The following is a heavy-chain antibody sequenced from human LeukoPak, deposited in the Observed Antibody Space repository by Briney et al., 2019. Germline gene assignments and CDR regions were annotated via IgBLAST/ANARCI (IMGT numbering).Heavy chain of an antibody. CDR3: ARDRTGPSLRDHDAFDI. Sequence: GGSLRLSCAASGFTFSSYWMSWVRQAPGKGLEWVANIKQDGSEKYYVDSVKGRFTISRDNAKNSLYLQMNSLRAEDTAVYYCARDRTGPSLRDHDAFDIWGQGTMVTVSS. CDR2: IKQDGSEK. CDR1: GFTFSSYW. V-gene: IGHV3-7*01. J-gene: IGHJ3*02. D-gene: IGHD1-1*01.